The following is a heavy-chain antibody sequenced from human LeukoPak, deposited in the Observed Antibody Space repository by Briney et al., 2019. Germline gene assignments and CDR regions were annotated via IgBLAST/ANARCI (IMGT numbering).Heavy chain of an antibody. Sequence: PGGSLRLSCAASGFTVSSNYMSWVRQAPGKGLEWVSVIYSSGRTYYADSVKGRLTISRDNSKNTRYLQINSLRAEDTAVYHCARARAGTWPSTCYYYYGMDVWGQGTTVTVSS. CDR1: GFTVSSNY. J-gene: IGHJ6*02. V-gene: IGHV3-66*01. CDR3: ARARAGTWPSTCYYYYGMDV. D-gene: IGHD6-13*01. CDR2: IYSSGRT.